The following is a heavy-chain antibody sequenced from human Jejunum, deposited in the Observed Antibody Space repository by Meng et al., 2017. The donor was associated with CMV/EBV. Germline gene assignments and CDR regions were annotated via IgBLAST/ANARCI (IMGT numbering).Heavy chain of an antibody. V-gene: IGHV1-69*13. D-gene: IGHD2/OR15-2a*01. CDR1: GGSFSTHT. Sequence: QVQLVQSGAEVKNPGSSGKVACKTSGGSFSTHTFSWVRQAPGQGLEWMGGLIAVFDKTKAAPRFQDRVTFTADESTSTAYMELSSLTFEDTAVYFCARGRGNQPLFDFWGQGTLVTVSS. J-gene: IGHJ4*02. CDR2: LIAVFDKT. CDR3: ARGRGNQPLFDF.